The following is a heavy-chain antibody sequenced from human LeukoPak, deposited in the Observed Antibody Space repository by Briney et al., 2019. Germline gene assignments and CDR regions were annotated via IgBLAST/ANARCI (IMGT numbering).Heavy chain of an antibody. CDR3: AKDMLLWFGELRGSGIDY. CDR2: IRSKANSYAT. V-gene: IGHV3-73*01. D-gene: IGHD3-10*01. CDR1: GFTFSGSA. J-gene: IGHJ4*02. Sequence: GGSLRLSCAASGFTFSGSAMHWVRQASGKGLEWVGRIRSKANSYATAYAASVKGRFTISRDDSKNTAYLQMNSLKTEDTAVYYCAKDMLLWFGELRGSGIDYGGQGTLVTVSS.